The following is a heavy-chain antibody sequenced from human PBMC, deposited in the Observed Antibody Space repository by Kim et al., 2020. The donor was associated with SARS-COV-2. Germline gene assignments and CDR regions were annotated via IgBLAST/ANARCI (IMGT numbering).Heavy chain of an antibody. CDR3: ARDGVAVAGTGRWFDP. J-gene: IGHJ5*02. V-gene: IGHV4-59*01. Sequence: LRSGVTKSVDTSKNQFSLKLSSVTAADTAVYYCARDGVAVAGTGRWFDPWGQGTLVTVSS. D-gene: IGHD6-19*01.